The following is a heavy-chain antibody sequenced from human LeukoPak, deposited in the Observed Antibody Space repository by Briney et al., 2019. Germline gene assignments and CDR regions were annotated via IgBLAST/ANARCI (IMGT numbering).Heavy chain of an antibody. CDR3: ARRNTYYDILTGRSGYYFDY. Sequence: GGSLRLSCAASGFTFSDYEMNWVRQAPGKGLEWVSYISSSASIIYYSDSVKGRFTISRDNAKNSLYLQMNSLRDEDTAVYYCARRNTYYDILTGRSGYYFDYWGQGTLVTVSS. J-gene: IGHJ4*02. CDR1: GFTFSDYE. V-gene: IGHV3-48*03. D-gene: IGHD3-9*01. CDR2: ISSSASII.